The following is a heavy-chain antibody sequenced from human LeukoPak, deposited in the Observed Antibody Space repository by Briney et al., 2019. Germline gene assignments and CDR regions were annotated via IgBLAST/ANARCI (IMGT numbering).Heavy chain of an antibody. V-gene: IGHV1-69*05. J-gene: IGHJ4*02. CDR3: ARDKGYCSGGSCYWFDY. Sequence: GASVKVSCKASGGTFSSYAISWVRQPAGQGLEWMGGIIPICGTENYAQKFQGSVTITTDEYTNKAYMELSSLRSEDTAVYYCARDKGYCSGGSCYWFDYWGQGTLVTVSS. CDR1: GGTFSSYA. D-gene: IGHD2-15*01. CDR2: IIPICGTE.